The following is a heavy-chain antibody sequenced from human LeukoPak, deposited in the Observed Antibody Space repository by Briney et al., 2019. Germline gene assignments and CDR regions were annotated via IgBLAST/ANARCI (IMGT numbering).Heavy chain of an antibody. CDR3: ARIPLGYSGAYCFGY. CDR1: RGSISGSIRSYH. J-gene: IGHJ4*02. Sequence: KTSETLSLTCTVSRGSISGSIRSYHWSWLRQPPGKGLEWIGYISSSGSVNDNPSLRSRVTISVDTSKNQFFLNLSSVSAADTAVYYCARIPLGYSGAYCFGYWGQGTLVTVSP. D-gene: IGHD5-12*01. V-gene: IGHV4-4*09. CDR2: ISSSGSV.